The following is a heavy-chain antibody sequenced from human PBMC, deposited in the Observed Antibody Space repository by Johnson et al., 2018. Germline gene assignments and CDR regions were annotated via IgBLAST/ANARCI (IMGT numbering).Heavy chain of an antibody. Sequence: VQLVQSGGGLVQPGRSLRLSCTASGFTFGDYAMSWFRQAPGKGLEWVGFIRSKAYGGTPEYAASVKGRFTISRDDSKSIAYLQMISLKTEDKAGYYCTRGRSTTEVWGKGTTVTVDS. CDR2: IRSKAYGGTP. D-gene: IGHD5/OR15-5a*01. CDR3: TRGRSTTEV. CDR1: GFTFGDYA. V-gene: IGHV3-49*03. J-gene: IGHJ6*04.